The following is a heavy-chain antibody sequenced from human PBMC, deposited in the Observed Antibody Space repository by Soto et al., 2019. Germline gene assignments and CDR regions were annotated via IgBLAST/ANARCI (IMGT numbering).Heavy chain of an antibody. Sequence: QVQLQESGPGLVKPSQTLSLTCTVSGGSISSGDYYWSWIRQPPGKGLEWIGYIYYSGSTYYNPSLKGGVTISVDTSKNQFSLKLSSVTAAATAVYYCDRDGVDYGGKPIDGMDVWGQGTTVTDSS. D-gene: IGHD4-17*01. CDR3: DRDGVDYGGKPIDGMDV. CDR1: GGSISSGDYY. CDR2: IYYSGST. J-gene: IGHJ6*02. V-gene: IGHV4-30-4*01.